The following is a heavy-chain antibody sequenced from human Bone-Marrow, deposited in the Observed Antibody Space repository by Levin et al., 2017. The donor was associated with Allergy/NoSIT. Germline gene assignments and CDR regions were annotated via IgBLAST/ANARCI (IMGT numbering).Heavy chain of an antibody. CDR2: ISGSGDST. V-gene: IGHV3-23*01. CDR1: GFTFSNYA. CDR3: AKDRDFYGSGSLGN. J-gene: IGHJ4*02. Sequence: PGGSLRLSCAASGFTFSNYAMSWVRQAPGKGLEWVSGISGSGDSTYDGDSVKGRFTISRDNSTNTLYLQMNSLRAEDTAVYYCAKDRDFYGSGSLGNWGQGTLVTVSS. D-gene: IGHD3-10*01.